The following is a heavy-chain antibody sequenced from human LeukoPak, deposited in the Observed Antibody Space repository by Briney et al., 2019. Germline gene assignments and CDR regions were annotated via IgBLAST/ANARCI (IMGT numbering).Heavy chain of an antibody. CDR3: VSRIYGDYPDSWYFDL. J-gene: IGHJ2*01. CDR2: IYTSGST. Sequence: SETLSLTCTVSGGSISSGSYYWSWIRQPAGKGLEWIGRIYTSGSTNYNPSLKSRVTISVDTSKNQFSLKLSSVTAADTAVYYCVSRIYGDYPDSWYFDLWGRGTLVTVSS. CDR1: GGSISSGSYY. D-gene: IGHD4-17*01. V-gene: IGHV4-61*02.